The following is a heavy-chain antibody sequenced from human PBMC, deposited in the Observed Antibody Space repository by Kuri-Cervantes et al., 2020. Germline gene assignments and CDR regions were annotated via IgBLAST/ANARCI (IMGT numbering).Heavy chain of an antibody. V-gene: IGHV1-18*01. J-gene: IGHJ4*02. CDR1: GYSFTTYA. Sequence: ASVKVSCKASGYSFTTYALHWVRQAPGQRLEWMGWISARNGNTNYAQKLQGRVTMTTDTSTSTAYMELRSLRSDDTAVYYCARGLGSSSSGVDIDYWGQGTLVTVSS. D-gene: IGHD6-13*01. CDR3: ARGLGSSSSGVDIDY. CDR2: ISARNGNT.